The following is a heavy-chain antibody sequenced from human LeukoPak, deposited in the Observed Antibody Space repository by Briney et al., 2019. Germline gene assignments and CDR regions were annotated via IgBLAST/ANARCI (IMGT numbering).Heavy chain of an antibody. CDR2: ISDSGHDT. V-gene: IGHV3-23*01. Sequence: GGSLRLSCAASGFTFPNYDMSWVRQAPGKGPEWVSTISDSGHDTSYADSVKGRFTISRDNSKNTLYLQMSSLRAEDTALYYCATGEYYFDFWGQGTLVTVSS. J-gene: IGHJ4*02. CDR3: ATGEYYFDF. D-gene: IGHD3-16*01. CDR1: GFTFPNYD.